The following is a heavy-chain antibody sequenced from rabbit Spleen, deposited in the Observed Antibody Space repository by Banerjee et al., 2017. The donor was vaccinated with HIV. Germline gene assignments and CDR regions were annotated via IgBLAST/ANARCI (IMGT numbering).Heavy chain of an antibody. CDR3: ARGGYGGHIYAMGL. CDR1: GFSFSSSYY. D-gene: IGHD4-2*01. J-gene: IGHJ3*01. Sequence: QEQLVESGGGLVQPEGSLTLTCTAAGFSFSSSYYMCWVRQAPGKGLEWIACIYNGDGATWYANWVNGRFTISRSTSLNTVDLKLTNLTAADTATYFCARGGYGGHIYAMGLWGQGTLVTVS. V-gene: IGHV1S43*01. CDR2: IYNGDGAT.